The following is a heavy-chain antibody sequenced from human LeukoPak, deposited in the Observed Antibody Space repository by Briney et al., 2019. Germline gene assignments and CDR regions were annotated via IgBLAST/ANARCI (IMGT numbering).Heavy chain of an antibody. Sequence: PSQTLSLTCTVSGGSISSGGYYWSWIRQPPGKGLEWIGYIYHSGSTYYNPSLESRVTISVDRSKNQFSLKLSSVTAAGTAVYYCARDRGAGRDYWGQGTLVTVSS. CDR3: ARDRGAGRDY. CDR2: IYHSGST. V-gene: IGHV4-30-2*01. D-gene: IGHD6-19*01. J-gene: IGHJ4*02. CDR1: GGSISSGGYY.